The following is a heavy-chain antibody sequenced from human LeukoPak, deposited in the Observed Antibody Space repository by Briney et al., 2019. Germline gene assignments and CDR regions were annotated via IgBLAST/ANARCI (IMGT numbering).Heavy chain of an antibody. Sequence: PGGSLRLSCAASGFTFSSYWMHWVRQAPGKGLVWVSRINSDGSSTSYADSVKGRFTISRDNAKNTLYLQMNSLRAEDTAVYYCATLSRGTIFGVWGQGTLVTVSS. V-gene: IGHV3-74*01. CDR3: ATLSRGTIFGV. D-gene: IGHD3-3*01. CDR1: GFTFSSYW. CDR2: INSDGSST. J-gene: IGHJ4*02.